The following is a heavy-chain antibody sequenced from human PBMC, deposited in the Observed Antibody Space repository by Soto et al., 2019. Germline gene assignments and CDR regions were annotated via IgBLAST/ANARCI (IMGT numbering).Heavy chain of an antibody. J-gene: IGHJ4*02. Sequence: ASVKLSCKASGYIFTSYYIHWVRQAPGQGLEWMGWINPFDGSRMFAQSFQGRVTMTRNTLYLQMNSLRAEDTAVYYCAKGSSGWYFSGRNTYFDYWGPGTLVTVSS. CDR2: INPFDGSR. CDR3: AKGSSGWYFSGRNTYFDY. CDR1: GYIFTSYY. V-gene: IGHV1-46*01. D-gene: IGHD6-19*01.